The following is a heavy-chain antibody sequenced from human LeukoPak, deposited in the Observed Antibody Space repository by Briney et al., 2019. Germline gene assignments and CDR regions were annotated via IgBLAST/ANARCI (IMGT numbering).Heavy chain of an antibody. D-gene: IGHD4-17*01. CDR2: IYSSGST. J-gene: IGHJ4*02. V-gene: IGHV4-59*08. CDR3: ARQFETVTSPNTGFDY. CDR1: GGSISSYY. Sequence: SETLSLTCTVSGGSISSYYWSWIRQPPGRGLEWIGYIYSSGSTNYNPSLKSRVTISVDTSKNQFSLKLSSVTAADTAVYYCARQFETVTSPNTGFDYWGQGTLVTVSS.